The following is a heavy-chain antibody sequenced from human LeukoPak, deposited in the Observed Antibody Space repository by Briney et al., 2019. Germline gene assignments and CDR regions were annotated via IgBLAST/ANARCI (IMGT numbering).Heavy chain of an antibody. CDR2: ISSSSSTI. Sequence: QAGGSLRLSCAASGFTFSSYSMNWVRQAPGKGLEWVSYISSSSSTIYYADSVKGRFTISRDNAKNSLYLQMNSLRAEDTAVYYCARGPATRVYYFDYWGQGTLVTVSS. D-gene: IGHD1-26*01. CDR3: ARGPATRVYYFDY. J-gene: IGHJ4*02. V-gene: IGHV3-48*01. CDR1: GFTFSSYS.